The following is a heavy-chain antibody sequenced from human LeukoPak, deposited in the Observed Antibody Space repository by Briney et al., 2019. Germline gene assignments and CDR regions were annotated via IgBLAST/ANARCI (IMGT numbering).Heavy chain of an antibody. CDR1: GGSFSGYY. J-gene: IGHJ4*02. CDR3: ARITTVTTSPHFDY. Sequence: PSETLSLTCAVYGGSFSGYYWSWIRQPPGKGLEWIGEINHSGSTNYNPSLKSRVTISVDTSKNQFSLKLSSVTAADTAVYYCARITTVTTSPHFDYWGQGTLVTVSS. V-gene: IGHV4-34*01. D-gene: IGHD4-11*01. CDR2: INHSGST.